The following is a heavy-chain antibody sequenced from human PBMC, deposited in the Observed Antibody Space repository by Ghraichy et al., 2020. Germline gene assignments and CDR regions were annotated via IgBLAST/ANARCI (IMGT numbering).Heavy chain of an antibody. D-gene: IGHD1-14*01. V-gene: IGHV3-33*03. CDR2: IWYDGSKT. Sequence: GSLRLSCVATAFTFRTYGMHWIRQGPGKGLQWVAGIWYDGSKTYYVDSVRGRFTISRNNSKNILYLQMNRLRVDDTAVYYCATPTGGSSFWGRGTQVTVSS. CDR3: ATPTGGSSF. CDR1: AFTFRTYG. J-gene: IGHJ4*02.